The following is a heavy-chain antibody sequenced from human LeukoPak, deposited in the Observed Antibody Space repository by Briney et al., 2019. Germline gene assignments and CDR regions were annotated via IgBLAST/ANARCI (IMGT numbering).Heavy chain of an antibody. D-gene: IGHD2-2*01. CDR3: ARGRLGYCSSTSCPDAFDI. J-gene: IGHJ3*02. CDR1: GFTFSSYS. CDR2: INSDGSST. V-gene: IGHV3-74*01. Sequence: PGGSLRLSCAASGFTFSSYSMNWVRQAPGKGLEWVSRINSDGSSTSYADSVKGRFTISRDNAKNTLYLQMNSLRAEDTAVYYCARGRLGYCSSTSCPDAFDIWGQGTMVTVSS.